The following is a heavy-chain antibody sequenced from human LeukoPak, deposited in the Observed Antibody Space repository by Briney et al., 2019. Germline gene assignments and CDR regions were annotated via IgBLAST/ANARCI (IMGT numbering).Heavy chain of an antibody. CDR1: GFTFSSQG. V-gene: IGHV3-33*01. CDR3: ARDPGRWYFDY. D-gene: IGHD4-23*01. CDR2: IWYDGSNE. Sequence: GRSLRLSCTASGFTFSSQGMHWVRQAPGKGLEWVASIWYDGSNEYYADSVKGRFTISRDNSKNTLYLQMNSLRAEDTAVCYYARDPGRWYFDYWGQGTLVTVSS. J-gene: IGHJ4*02.